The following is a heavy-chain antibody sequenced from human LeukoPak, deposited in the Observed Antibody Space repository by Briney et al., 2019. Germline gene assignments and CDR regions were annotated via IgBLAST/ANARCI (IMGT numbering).Heavy chain of an antibody. CDR3: ARLIDDSSLDAFDI. CDR1: GGSISSSY. D-gene: IGHD3-22*01. V-gene: IGHV4-59*08. CDR2: IYYSGST. Sequence: SETLSLTCTVPGGSISSSYGSWFRQPPGKGLGGIGYIYYSGSTNYNPSLKSRVTISVDTSKNQFSLKLSSVTAADTAVYYCARLIDDSSLDAFDIWGQGTMVTVSS. J-gene: IGHJ3*02.